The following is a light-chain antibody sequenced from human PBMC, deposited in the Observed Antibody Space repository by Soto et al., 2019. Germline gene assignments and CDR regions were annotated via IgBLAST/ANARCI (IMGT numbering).Light chain of an antibody. J-gene: IGLJ2*01. Sequence: QSALAQPASVSGSPGQSITISCTGTTNDVGGYNAVSWYQQHPGKAPKLIFSEVSDRPSGVSNRFPGSKSGNTASLTISGLRPDDEGDYYCSSYTGSTTLVLFGGGTKVTVL. V-gene: IGLV2-14*01. CDR3: SSYTGSTTLVL. CDR1: TNDVGGYNA. CDR2: EVS.